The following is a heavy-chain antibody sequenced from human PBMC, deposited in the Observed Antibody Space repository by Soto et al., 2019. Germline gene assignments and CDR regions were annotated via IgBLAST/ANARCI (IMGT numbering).Heavy chain of an antibody. CDR1: GGTFSSYA. D-gene: IGHD2-21*01. CDR2: IIPIFGTA. Sequence: QVQLVQSGAEVKKPGSSVKVSCKASGGTFSSYAISWVRQAPGQGLEWMGGIIPIFGTANYAQKFQGRVTITADESTSTAYLELSSLRSEDTAVYYCAREILAPNGDYNWFDPWGQGTLVTVSS. V-gene: IGHV1-69*12. CDR3: AREILAPNGDYNWFDP. J-gene: IGHJ5*02.